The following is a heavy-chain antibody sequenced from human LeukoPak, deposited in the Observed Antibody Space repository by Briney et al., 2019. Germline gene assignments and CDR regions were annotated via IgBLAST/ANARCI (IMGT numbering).Heavy chain of an antibody. V-gene: IGHV3-9*01. J-gene: IGHJ4*02. D-gene: IGHD5-18*01. Sequence: SGGSLRLSCAASGFTFDDYAMHWVRQAPGKGLVWVSGISWNSGSIGYADSVKGRFTISRDNAKNSLYLQMSSLRAEDTALYYCARTPRGYSYGYYFDYWGQGTLVTVSS. CDR1: GFTFDDYA. CDR3: ARTPRGYSYGYYFDY. CDR2: ISWNSGSI.